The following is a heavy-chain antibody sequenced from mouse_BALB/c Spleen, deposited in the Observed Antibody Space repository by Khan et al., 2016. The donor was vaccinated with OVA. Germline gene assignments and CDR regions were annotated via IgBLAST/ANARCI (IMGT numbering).Heavy chain of an antibody. D-gene: IGHD2-2*01. CDR3: ARDGYAPWFVY. V-gene: IGHV14-1*02. CDR1: GFNIKDYY. Sequence: VQLQQSGAELVRPGALVKLSCKASGFNIKDYYMHWVKQRPEQGLVWIGRIDPENGNTIYDPKFQGKASITSDTSSNTAYLQLSSLTSDDTAVYYCARDGYAPWFVYWGQGTLVTVSA. J-gene: IGHJ3*01. CDR2: IDPENGNT.